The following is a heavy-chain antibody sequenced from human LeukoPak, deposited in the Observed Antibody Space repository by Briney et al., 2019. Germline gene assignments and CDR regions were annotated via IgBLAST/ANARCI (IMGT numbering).Heavy chain of an antibody. CDR1: GYTFTSYG. D-gene: IGHD2-2*01. V-gene: IGHV1-18*01. CDR2: ISAYNGNT. J-gene: IGHJ6*03. Sequence: ASVKVSCKASGYTFTSYGISWVRQAPGQGLEWMGWISAYNGNTNYAQKLQGRVTMTTDTSTSTAYMELRSLRSDDTAVYYCARDNIVVVPAAIRYYYYMDVWGKGTTVTVSS. CDR3: ARDNIVVVPAAIRYYYYMDV.